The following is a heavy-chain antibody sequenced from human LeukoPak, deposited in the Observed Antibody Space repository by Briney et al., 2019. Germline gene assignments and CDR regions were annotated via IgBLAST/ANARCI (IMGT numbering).Heavy chain of an antibody. V-gene: IGHV4-59*08. J-gene: IGHJ6*02. CDR1: GSSISPYH. CDR3: ARHSRYYYYGKDV. CDR2: IYYTGRA. Sequence: PSETLSLTCTVSGSSISPYHWSWIRQPPGKGLEWNAQIYYTGRADYNPSLKSRVTISVDTSNNHVSLKVSSVTAADTAVYYCARHSRYYYYGKDVWGQGTTVTVSS.